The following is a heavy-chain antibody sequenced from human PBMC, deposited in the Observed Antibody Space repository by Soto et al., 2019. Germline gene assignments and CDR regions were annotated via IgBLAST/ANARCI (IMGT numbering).Heavy chain of an antibody. CDR2: INPNSGGT. D-gene: IGHD1-7*01. J-gene: IGHJ4*02. CDR1: GYTFTGYD. CDR3: ARATTELRLDY. V-gene: IGHV1-2*04. Sequence: ASVKVSCKASGYTFTGYDMHWVRQAPGQGLEWMGWINPNSGGTNYAQKFQGWVTMTRDTSISTAYMELSRLRSDDTAVYYCARATTELRLDYWGQGTLVTVSS.